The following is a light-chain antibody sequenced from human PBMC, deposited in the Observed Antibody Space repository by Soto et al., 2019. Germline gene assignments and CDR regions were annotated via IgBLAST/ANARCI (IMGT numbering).Light chain of an antibody. Sequence: QSVLTQPPSASGSPGQSVTISCTGTSSDVGGYNFVSWYQQHPGKAPKLIIYDVNKRPSGVPDRFSGSKSGNTASLTVSGLQPHDEADYYCSSYAGSNFNVFGIGTKLTVL. CDR2: DVN. CDR1: SSDVGGYNF. J-gene: IGLJ1*01. CDR3: SSYAGSNFNV. V-gene: IGLV2-8*01.